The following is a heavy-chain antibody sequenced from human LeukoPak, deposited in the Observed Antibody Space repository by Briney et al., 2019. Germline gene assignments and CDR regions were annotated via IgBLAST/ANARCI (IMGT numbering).Heavy chain of an antibody. CDR1: GFTFSSYW. CDR2: INSDGSST. Sequence: PGGSLRLSCAASGFTFSSYWMHWVRQAPGKGLVWVSRINSDGSSTSYADSVKGRFTISRDNAKNTLYLQMNSLRAEDTAVYYCARVPYSSGWMLATIDYWGQRTLVTVSS. J-gene: IGHJ4*02. CDR3: ARVPYSSGWMLATIDY. V-gene: IGHV3-74*01. D-gene: IGHD6-19*01.